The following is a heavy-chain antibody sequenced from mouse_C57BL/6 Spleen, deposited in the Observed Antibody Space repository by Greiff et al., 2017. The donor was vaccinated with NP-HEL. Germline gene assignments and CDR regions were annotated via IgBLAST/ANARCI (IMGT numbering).Heavy chain of an antibody. CDR3: ARVTTEGYFDV. CDR1: GYTFTDYY. V-gene: IGHV1-26*01. Sequence: VQLQQSGPELVKPGASVKISCKASGYTFTDYYMNWVKQSHGKSLEWIGDINPNNGGTSYNQKFKGKATLTVDKSSSTAYMELRSLTSEDSAVYYCARVTTEGYFDVWGTGTTVTVSS. CDR2: INPNNGGT. J-gene: IGHJ1*03. D-gene: IGHD1-1*01.